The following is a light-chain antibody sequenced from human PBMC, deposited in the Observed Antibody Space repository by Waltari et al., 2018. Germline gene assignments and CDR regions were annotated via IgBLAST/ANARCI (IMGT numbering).Light chain of an antibody. Sequence: DIVMTQSLDSLAVSLGERATINCKSSQSFLYSSNNKNYFAWYQQKPGQPPKLLIYWASTRESGVPDRFSGSGSGTDFTLTISSLQAEDVAVYYCQQYYSTPLTFGGGTKVEIK. V-gene: IGKV4-1*01. CDR1: QSFLYSSNNKNY. CDR2: WAS. J-gene: IGKJ4*01. CDR3: QQYYSTPLT.